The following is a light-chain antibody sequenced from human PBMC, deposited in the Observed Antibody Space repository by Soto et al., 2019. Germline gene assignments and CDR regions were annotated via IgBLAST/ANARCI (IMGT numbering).Light chain of an antibody. CDR1: SSDVGSYNR. V-gene: IGLV2-18*02. J-gene: IGLJ2*01. CDR2: EVS. CDR3: SSYTSSRGVV. Sequence: QSVLTQPPSVSGSPGQSDTISCTGTSSDVGSYNRVSWYQQPPGTAPKLMIYEVSNRPSGVPDRFSGSKSGNTASLTISGLQAEDEADYYCSSYTSSRGVVFGGGTKLTVL.